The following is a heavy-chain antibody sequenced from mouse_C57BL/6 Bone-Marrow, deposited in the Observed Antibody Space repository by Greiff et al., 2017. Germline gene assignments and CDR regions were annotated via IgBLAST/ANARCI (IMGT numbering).Heavy chain of an antibody. CDR3: ARHLYYGNYEAWFAY. D-gene: IGHD2-1*01. J-gene: IGHJ3*01. CDR1: GFTFSSYG. Sequence: EVHLVESGGDLVKPGGSLKLSCAASGFTFSSYGMSWVRQTPDKRLEWVATISSGGSYTYYPDSVKGRFTISRDNAKNTLYLQMSSLKSEDTAMYYCARHLYYGNYEAWFAYWGQGTLVTVSA. CDR2: ISSGGSYT. V-gene: IGHV5-6*01.